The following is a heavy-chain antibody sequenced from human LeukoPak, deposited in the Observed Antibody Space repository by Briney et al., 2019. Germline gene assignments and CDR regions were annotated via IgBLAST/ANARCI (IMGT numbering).Heavy chain of an antibody. CDR3: ARDYYDSSGSPSDY. V-gene: IGHV3-7*01. CDR2: IKQDGSEK. D-gene: IGHD3-22*01. CDR1: GFTFSTYW. J-gene: IGHJ4*02. Sequence: GGSLRLSCTVSGFTFSTYWMSWVRQAPGKGLEWVSNIKQDGSEKYYVDSVKGRFTISRDNDKNSLYLQMNSLRAEDTAVYYCARDYYDSSGSPSDYWGQGTMVTVSS.